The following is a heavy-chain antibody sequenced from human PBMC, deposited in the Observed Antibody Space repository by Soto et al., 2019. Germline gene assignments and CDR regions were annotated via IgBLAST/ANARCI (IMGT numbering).Heavy chain of an antibody. Sequence: VPLVESGGGSVQPGGSLRLSCVASGITFSGFWMHWVRQVPGKGLVWVARVDSAGSGTSYADSVKGRFTISRDNAKNTLSLQKDSLLVEDTAVYYCATVFEHWGQGIPVTVSS. CDR2: VDSAGSGT. CDR3: ATVFEH. CDR1: GITFSGFW. V-gene: IGHV3-74*01. J-gene: IGHJ4*02.